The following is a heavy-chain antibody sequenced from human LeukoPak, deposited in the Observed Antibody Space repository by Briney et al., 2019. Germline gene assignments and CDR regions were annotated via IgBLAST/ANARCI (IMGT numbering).Heavy chain of an antibody. CDR2: IYYSGST. V-gene: IGHV4-39*01. CDR3: ARHYYGSGRRDY. D-gene: IGHD3-10*01. CDR1: GASISSSIYY. Sequence: SETLSLTCSVSGASISSSIYYWGWIRQPPGKGLEWIGSIYYSGSTYYNPSLKSRVTISVDTSKNQFSLKLTSVTAADTALYYCARHYYGSGRRDYWGQGTLVTVSS. J-gene: IGHJ4*02.